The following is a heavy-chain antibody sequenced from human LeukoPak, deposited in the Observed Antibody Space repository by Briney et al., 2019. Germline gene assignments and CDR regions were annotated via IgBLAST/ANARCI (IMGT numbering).Heavy chain of an antibody. CDR2: ISSSGSTI. J-gene: IGHJ6*02. CDR1: GFTFSDYY. Sequence: GGSLRLSCAASGFTFSDYYMSWIRQAPGKGLEWVSYISSSGSTIYYADSVKGRFTISRDNAKNSLYLQMNSLRAEDTAVYYCARDSCSGGSCYSFYYYYGMDVWSQGTTVTVSS. CDR3: ARDSCSGGSCYSFYYYYGMDV. V-gene: IGHV3-11*01. D-gene: IGHD2-15*01.